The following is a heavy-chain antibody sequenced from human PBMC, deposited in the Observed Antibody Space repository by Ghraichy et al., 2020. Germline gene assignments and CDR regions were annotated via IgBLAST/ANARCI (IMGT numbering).Heavy chain of an antibody. J-gene: IGHJ4*02. D-gene: IGHD2-15*01. CDR3: ARGRYCGGGSCYPRPYYFDY. Sequence: SETLSLPCAVYGGPFGGYYWNLIRQPPGKGLEWIGEISYSGSTFYNPSLNSRVTLSVDPSNKQFSLRLRSVTAADTAIYYCARGRYCGGGSCYPRPYYFDYWGQGTLVTVSS. CDR2: ISYSGST. V-gene: IGHV4-34*01. CDR1: GGPFGGYY.